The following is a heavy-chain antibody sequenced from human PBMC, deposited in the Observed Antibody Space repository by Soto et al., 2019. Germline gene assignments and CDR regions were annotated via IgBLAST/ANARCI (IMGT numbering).Heavy chain of an antibody. Sequence: NPSETLSLTCAVYGGSFSGYYWSWIRQPPGKGLEWIGEINHSGSTNYNPSLKSRVTISVDTSKNQFSLKLSSVTAADTAVYYCARGKGGAAAGNLVTANPGWFDPWGQGTLVTVSS. CDR1: GGSFSGYY. D-gene: IGHD6-13*01. V-gene: IGHV4-34*01. CDR3: ARGKGGAAAGNLVTANPGWFDP. CDR2: INHSGST. J-gene: IGHJ5*02.